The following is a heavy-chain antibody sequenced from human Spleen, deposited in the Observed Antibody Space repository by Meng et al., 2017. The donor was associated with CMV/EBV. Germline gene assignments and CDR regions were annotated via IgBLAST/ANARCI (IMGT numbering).Heavy chain of an antibody. Sequence: SETLSLTCAVYVGSFNGYYWSWIRQPPGKGLEWIGEINHGGSTNYNPSLKSRVTISVDTSKNQFSLKLSSVTAADTAVYYCARGGPYTVCNPWGQGTLVTVSS. CDR3: ARGGPYTVCNP. V-gene: IGHV4-34*01. CDR1: VGSFNGYY. CDR2: INHGGST. J-gene: IGHJ5*02. D-gene: IGHD3-16*01.